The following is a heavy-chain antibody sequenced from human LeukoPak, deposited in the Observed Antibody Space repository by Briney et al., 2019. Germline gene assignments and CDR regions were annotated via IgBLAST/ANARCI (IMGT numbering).Heavy chain of an antibody. Sequence: ASVKVSCKASGGTFSSYAISWVRQAPGQGLEWMGRIIPIFRIANYAQKFQGRVTITADKSTSTAYMELSSLRSEDTAVYYCASHIVVPAALYYYYGMDVWGQGTTVTVSS. CDR1: GGTFSSYA. CDR2: IIPIFRIA. V-gene: IGHV1-69*04. D-gene: IGHD2-2*01. J-gene: IGHJ6*02. CDR3: ASHIVVPAALYYYYGMDV.